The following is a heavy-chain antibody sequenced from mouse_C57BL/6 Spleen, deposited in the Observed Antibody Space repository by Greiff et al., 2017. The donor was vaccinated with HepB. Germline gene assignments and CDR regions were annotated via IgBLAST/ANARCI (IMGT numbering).Heavy chain of an antibody. CDR2: INPSNGGT. Sequence: QVQLQQSGTELVKPGASVKLSCKASGYTFTSYWMHWVKQRPGQGLEWIGNINPSNGGTNYNEKFKSKATLTVDKSSSTAYMQLSSLTSEDAAVYYCARALYGSSSFAYWGQGTLVTVSA. V-gene: IGHV1-53*01. CDR3: ARALYGSSSFAY. J-gene: IGHJ3*01. CDR1: GYTFTSYW. D-gene: IGHD1-1*01.